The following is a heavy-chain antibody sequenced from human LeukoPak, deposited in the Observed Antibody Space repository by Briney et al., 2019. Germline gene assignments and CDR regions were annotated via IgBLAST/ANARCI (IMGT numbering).Heavy chain of an antibody. CDR3: ARDHSLGGRDFDY. Sequence: ASVKVSCKASGYTFTGYYMHWVRQAPGQGLELMGRINPNSGGTNYAQKFQGWVTMTRDTSISTAYMELSRLRSDDTAVYYCARDHSLGGRDFDYWGQGTLVTVSS. CDR1: GYTFTGYY. CDR2: INPNSGGT. D-gene: IGHD7-27*01. J-gene: IGHJ4*02. V-gene: IGHV1-2*04.